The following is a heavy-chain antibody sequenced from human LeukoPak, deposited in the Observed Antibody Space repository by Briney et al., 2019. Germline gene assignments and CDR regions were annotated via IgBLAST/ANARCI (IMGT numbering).Heavy chain of an antibody. CDR2: ISSSGNYI. D-gene: IGHD3-10*01. J-gene: IGHJ3*02. CDR1: GFTFSTYS. Sequence: GSLRLSCAASGFTFSTYSMNWVRQAPEKGLEWVSSISSSGNYIYYADSVEGRFTISRDSARNSLYLQMNSLRAEDTAVYYCARGGYGSGSFDAFDIWGQGTMVTVSS. V-gene: IGHV3-21*01. CDR3: ARGGYGSGSFDAFDI.